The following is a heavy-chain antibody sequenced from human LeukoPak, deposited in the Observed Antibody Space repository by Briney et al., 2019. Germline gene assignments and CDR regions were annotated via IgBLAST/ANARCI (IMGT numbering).Heavy chain of an antibody. J-gene: IGHJ4*02. Sequence: GGSLRLSCAASGFTFSYYSMNWVRQAPGKGLEWVSSISSSSSYIYYADSVKGRFTISRDDAKNSMYLQMNSLRAEDTALYYCARAGLDTRRPFYFEFWGQGALVTVSS. CDR2: ISSSSSYI. D-gene: IGHD2-15*01. CDR3: ARAGLDTRRPFYFEF. CDR1: GFTFSYYS. V-gene: IGHV3-21*01.